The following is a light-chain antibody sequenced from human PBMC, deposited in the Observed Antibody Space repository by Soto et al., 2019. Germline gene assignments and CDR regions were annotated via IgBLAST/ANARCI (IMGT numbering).Light chain of an antibody. V-gene: IGKV3-15*01. CDR1: QFIGIK. CDR2: DAS. J-gene: IGKJ4*01. CDR3: QQYNNWPPLT. Sequence: MKQSPATLSVSPGERATLSCRARQFIGIKLAWYQQKPGEAPILLMYDASSRATGIPARFSGSGSGTELALTISSRQSEDVAIYYCQQYNNWPPLTFGGGTKVEIK.